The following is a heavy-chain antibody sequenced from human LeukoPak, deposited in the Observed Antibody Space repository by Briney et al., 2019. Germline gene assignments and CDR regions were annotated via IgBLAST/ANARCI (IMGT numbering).Heavy chain of an antibody. CDR1: GYTFSSYG. Sequence: ASVKVSCKASGYTFSSYGFSWVRQAPGQGLEWMGWINPYNGNTNYAQNLQGRVTMTTDTSTSTAYMELRSLRSDDTAVYYCARRQGTTLNFDYWGQGTLVTVYS. CDR3: ARRQGTTLNFDY. D-gene: IGHD1-1*01. V-gene: IGHV1-18*01. CDR2: INPYNGNT. J-gene: IGHJ4*02.